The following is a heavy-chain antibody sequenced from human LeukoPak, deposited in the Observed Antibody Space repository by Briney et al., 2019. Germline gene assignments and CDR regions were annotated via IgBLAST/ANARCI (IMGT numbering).Heavy chain of an antibody. J-gene: IGHJ2*01. CDR2: TYYSSKWYN. D-gene: IGHD7-27*01. CDR1: GDSASSNSAA. CDR3: ARSESQVTGLDWYFDL. V-gene: IGHV6-1*01. Sequence: SQTLSLTCAISGDSASSNSAAWNWIRQSPSRGLEWLGRTYYSSKWYNGYAVSVKSRITINPDTSKNQFSLQLNSVTPEDTAVYYCARSESQVTGLDWYFDLWGRGTLVTVSS.